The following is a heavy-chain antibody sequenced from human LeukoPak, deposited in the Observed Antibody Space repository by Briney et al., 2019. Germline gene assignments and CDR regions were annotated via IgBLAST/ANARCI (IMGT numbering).Heavy chain of an antibody. J-gene: IGHJ6*03. V-gene: IGHV3-23*01. CDR3: ARVHDHKYYYMDV. CDR2: ISGSGGST. Sequence: GGSLRLSCAASGFTFSSYAMSWVRQAPGKGLEWVSAISGSGGSTYYADSVKGRFTISRDNAKNSLYLQMNSLRAEDTAVYYCARVHDHKYYYMDVWGKGTTVTVSS. D-gene: IGHD3-3*01. CDR1: GFTFSSYA.